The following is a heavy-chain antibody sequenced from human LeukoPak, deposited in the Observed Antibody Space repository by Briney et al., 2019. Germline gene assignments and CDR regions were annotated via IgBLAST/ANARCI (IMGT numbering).Heavy chain of an antibody. D-gene: IGHD3-9*01. CDR1: GGSTSSYY. J-gene: IGHJ3*02. CDR3: ARRNVLTEGEAFDI. CDR2: IYNSRST. V-gene: IGHV4-59*08. Sequence: SEPLSLTCTVSGGSTSSYYWTWVRQPPGEGLEWIGYIYNSRSTNYNPSLNSRVTISADASKNQFSLKLNSVTAADTAVYYCARRNVLTEGEAFDIWGQGTMVTVSS.